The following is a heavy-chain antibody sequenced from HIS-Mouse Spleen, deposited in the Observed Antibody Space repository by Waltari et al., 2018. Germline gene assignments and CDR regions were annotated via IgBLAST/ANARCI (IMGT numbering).Heavy chain of an antibody. J-gene: IGHJ3*02. Sequence: QVQLQQWGAGLLKPSETLSRTCAGYGGSSSGYYLRWLRQPPGKGLEWIGKINHSGSTNYNPSLKSRVTISVDTSKNQFSLKLSSVPAADTAVYYCARGPLGPDAFDIWGQGTMVTVSS. CDR3: ARGPLGPDAFDI. CDR1: GGSSSGYY. CDR2: INHSGST. V-gene: IGHV4-34*01.